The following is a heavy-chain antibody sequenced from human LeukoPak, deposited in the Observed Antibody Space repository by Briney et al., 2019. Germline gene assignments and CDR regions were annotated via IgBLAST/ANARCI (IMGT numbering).Heavy chain of an antibody. CDR1: GFTVSSNY. CDR3: AKDSPRGDITMIVVVLPDY. J-gene: IGHJ4*02. CDR2: IYSGGST. Sequence: GGSLRLSCAASGFTVSSNYMSWVRQAPGKGLEWVSVIYSGGSTYYADSVKGRFTISRDNSKNTLYLQMNSLRAEDTAVYYCAKDSPRGDITMIVVVLPDYWGQGTLVTVSS. D-gene: IGHD3-22*01. V-gene: IGHV3-53*01.